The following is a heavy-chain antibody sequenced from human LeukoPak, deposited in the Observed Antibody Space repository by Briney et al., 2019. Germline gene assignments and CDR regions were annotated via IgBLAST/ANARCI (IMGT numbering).Heavy chain of an antibody. J-gene: IGHJ3*02. CDR1: GGSVSSYY. CDR2: IYYSGST. CDR3: ARDKLGTFDAFDI. D-gene: IGHD1-1*01. Sequence: SETLSLTCTVSGGSVSSYYWSWIRQPPGKGLEWIGYIYYSGSTNYNPSLKSRVTISVDTSKNQFSLKLSSVSAADTAVYYCARDKLGTFDAFDIWGQGTMVTVSS. V-gene: IGHV4-59*02.